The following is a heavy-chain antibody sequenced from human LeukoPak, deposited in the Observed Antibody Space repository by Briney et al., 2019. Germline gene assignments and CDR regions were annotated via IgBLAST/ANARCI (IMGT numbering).Heavy chain of an antibody. J-gene: IGHJ4*02. CDR1: GFTVSSNY. CDR2: IYSGGST. Sequence: PGGSLRLSCAASGFTVSSNYMSWVRQAPGRGLEWVSVIYSGGSTYYADSVKGRFTISRDNSKNTLYLQMNSLRAEDTAVYYCARGASGSQPFDYWGQGTLVTVSS. CDR3: ARGASGSQPFDY. V-gene: IGHV3-66*02. D-gene: IGHD1-26*01.